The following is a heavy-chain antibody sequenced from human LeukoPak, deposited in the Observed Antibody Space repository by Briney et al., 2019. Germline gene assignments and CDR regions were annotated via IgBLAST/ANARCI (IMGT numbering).Heavy chain of an antibody. D-gene: IGHD3-3*01. Sequence: GGSLRLSCAASGFTFSSYWMSWVGQAPGKGLEWVANIKQDGSEKYYVDSVKGRFTISRDNAKNSLNLQMNSLRAEETAVYYCATYYDFWGGYDYFDYWGQGTLVTVSS. CDR2: IKQDGSEK. V-gene: IGHV3-7*01. CDR1: GFTFSSYW. CDR3: ATYYDFWGGYDYFDY. J-gene: IGHJ4*02.